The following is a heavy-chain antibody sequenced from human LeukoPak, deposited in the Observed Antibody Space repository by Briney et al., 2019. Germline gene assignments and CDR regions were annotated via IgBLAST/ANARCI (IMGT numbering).Heavy chain of an antibody. CDR3: AREDTGVAFDI. D-gene: IGHD2-8*01. J-gene: IGHJ3*02. CDR2: ISGSGIK. CDR1: GFTFSSYE. V-gene: IGHV3-48*03. Sequence: PGGSLRLSCAASGFTFSSYEMNWVRQAPGKGLEWVSYISGSGIKHYTDSVTSRFTISRDNAKNSLYLQMNSLRVEDTAVYYCAREDTGVAFDIWGQGTTVTV.